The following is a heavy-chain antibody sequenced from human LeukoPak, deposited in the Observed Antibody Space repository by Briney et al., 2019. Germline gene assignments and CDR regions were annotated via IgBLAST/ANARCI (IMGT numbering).Heavy chain of an antibody. CDR1: GGSVSSGTYY. V-gene: IGHV4-61*01. Sequence: SGTLSLTCTVSGGSVSSGTYYWTWIRQPPGKGLEWIAYISYNENTNYNPSLKSRLTISLDTSSNQFSLRLSSVTAADTAVYYCAREASLVRGIFITRYGLDVWGKGTTVTASS. J-gene: IGHJ6*04. D-gene: IGHD3-10*01. CDR2: ISYNENT. CDR3: AREASLVRGIFITRYGLDV.